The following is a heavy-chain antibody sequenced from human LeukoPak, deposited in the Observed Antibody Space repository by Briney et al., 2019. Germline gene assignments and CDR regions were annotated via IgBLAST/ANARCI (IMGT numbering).Heavy chain of an antibody. CDR1: GFTFTRYA. CDR3: ARGGYYGSGRYYFDS. CDR2: ISGSGGRT. V-gene: IGHV3-23*01. D-gene: IGHD3-3*01. Sequence: GGSLRLSCAASGFTFTRYAMSWGRQAPGKGLEWVLAISGSGGRTYYADSVKGRFTISRENAKNTLHLQLISLRAEDPAGYYFARGGYYGSGRYYFDSWGQGTLVTVSS. J-gene: IGHJ4*02.